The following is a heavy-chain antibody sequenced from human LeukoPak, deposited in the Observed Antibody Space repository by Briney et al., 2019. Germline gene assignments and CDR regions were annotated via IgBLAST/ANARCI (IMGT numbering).Heavy chain of an antibody. D-gene: IGHD3-10*01. Sequence: SETLSLTCTVSGGSISNYYWSWIRQPAGKGLEWIARVYAGGNTDHNPSLKSRVTMSVDSSKNQFSLRLSSVTAADTAVYYCARVEWFGELSPFDIWGQGTMVTVSS. CDR1: GGSISNYY. V-gene: IGHV4-4*07. CDR2: VYAGGNT. J-gene: IGHJ3*02. CDR3: ARVEWFGELSPFDI.